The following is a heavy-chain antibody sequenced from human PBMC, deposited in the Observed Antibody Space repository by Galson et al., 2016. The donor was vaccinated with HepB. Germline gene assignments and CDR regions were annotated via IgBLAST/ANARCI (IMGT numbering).Heavy chain of an antibody. J-gene: IGHJ6*02. CDR1: GFTVSNNY. D-gene: IGHD5-18*01. CDR3: ARRFRYTYGPPYGMDV. CDR2: VYSVGST. Sequence: SLRLSCAVSGFTVSNNYMSWVRQAPGKGLEWVSLVYSVGSTYYADSVKGRFTISRDNSKNTLYLQMNSLRAEDTAVYYCARRFRYTYGPPYGMDVWGQGTTVTVSS. V-gene: IGHV3-53*01.